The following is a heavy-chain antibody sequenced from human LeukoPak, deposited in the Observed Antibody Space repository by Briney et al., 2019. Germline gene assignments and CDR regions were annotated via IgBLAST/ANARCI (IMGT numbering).Heavy chain of an antibody. V-gene: IGHV4-4*07. D-gene: IGHD3-22*01. CDR2: IYVTGST. CDR1: GGSIIDYY. Sequence: PSETLSLTCTVSGGSIIDYYWSWIRQPAGTGLEWVGRIYVTGSTIYNASLQSRLSMSVDTSKNQFSLRLTSVTAADTAVYYCASLKYYDSTGYSPGYYMDVWGKGITVTVSS. J-gene: IGHJ6*03. CDR3: ASLKYYDSTGYSPGYYMDV.